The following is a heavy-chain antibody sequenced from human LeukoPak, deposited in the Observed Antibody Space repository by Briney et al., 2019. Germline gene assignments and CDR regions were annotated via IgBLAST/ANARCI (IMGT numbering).Heavy chain of an antibody. Sequence: GGSLRLSCAASGFTVSSNYMSWVRQAPGKGLEWVSGINWNGGSTGYADSVKGRFTISRDNAKNSLYLQMNSLRAEDTAMYYCAKTNYYDTTDDKPYTTHFDYWGQGALVTVSS. D-gene: IGHD3-22*01. J-gene: IGHJ4*02. CDR3: AKTNYYDTTDDKPYTTHFDY. V-gene: IGHV3-20*04. CDR2: INWNGGST. CDR1: GFTVSSNY.